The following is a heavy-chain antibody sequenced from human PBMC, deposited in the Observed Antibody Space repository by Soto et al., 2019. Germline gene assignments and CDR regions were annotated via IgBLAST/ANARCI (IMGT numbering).Heavy chain of an antibody. CDR1: AFTFSSYT. CDR2: ISYDGSNK. J-gene: IGHJ6*02. D-gene: IGHD1-7*01. Sequence: QVRLVESGGGVVQPGRSLRLSCAASAFTFSSYTMHWVRQAPGKGLEWVAVISYDGSNKYYADSVKGRFTVYRDNSKNTLNLQMNSMRAEATAVYYCAREYWNYGYYYYYGMDVWGQGTTVTVSS. V-gene: IGHV3-30-3*01. CDR3: AREYWNYGYYYYYGMDV.